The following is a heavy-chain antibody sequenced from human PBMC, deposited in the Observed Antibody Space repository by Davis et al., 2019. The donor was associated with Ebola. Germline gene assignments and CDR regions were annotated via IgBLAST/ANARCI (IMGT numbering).Heavy chain of an antibody. J-gene: IGHJ6*02. CDR3: ARSITMVRGPLYYYYGIDV. Sequence: SETLSLTCTVPGCSITSYYWSWIRQPPGKRLEWIGYIYYSGSTNYNPSLKSRVTISVDTSKNQFSLKLSSVTAADTAVYYCARSITMVRGPLYYYYGIDVWGQGTTVTVSS. V-gene: IGHV4-59*08. D-gene: IGHD3-10*01. CDR1: GCSITSYY. CDR2: IYYSGST.